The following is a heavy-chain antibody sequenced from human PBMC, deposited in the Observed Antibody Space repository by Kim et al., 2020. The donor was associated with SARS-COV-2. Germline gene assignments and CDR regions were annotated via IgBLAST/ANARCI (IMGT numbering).Heavy chain of an antibody. Sequence: ASVKVSCKASGYTFTSYGISWVRQAPGQGLEWMGWISAYNGNTNYAQKLQGRVTMTTDTSTSTAYMELRSLRSDDTAVYYCAREVVRGVMSYYDYGMDVWGQGTTVTVSS. CDR3: AREVVRGVMSYYDYGMDV. V-gene: IGHV1-18*01. CDR2: ISAYNGNT. D-gene: IGHD3-10*01. CDR1: GYTFTSYG. J-gene: IGHJ6*02.